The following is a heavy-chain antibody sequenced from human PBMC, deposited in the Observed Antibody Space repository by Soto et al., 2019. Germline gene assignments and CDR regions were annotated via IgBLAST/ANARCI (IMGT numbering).Heavy chain of an antibody. J-gene: IGHJ6*02. V-gene: IGHV1-8*01. CDR1: GYTFTSYD. CDR3: AREVCSGGSCFRMDV. CDR2: MNPNSGNT. D-gene: IGHD2-15*01. Sequence: QVQLVQSGAEVKKPGASVKVSCKASGYTFTSYDINWVRQATGQGLEWMGWMNPNSGNTGYAQKCKGRVTMTRNTSISTAYMELSSLRSEDTAVYYCAREVCSGGSCFRMDVWGQGTTVTVSS.